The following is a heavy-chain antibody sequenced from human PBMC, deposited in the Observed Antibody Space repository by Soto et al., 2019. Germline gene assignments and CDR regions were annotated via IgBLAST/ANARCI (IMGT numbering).Heavy chain of an antibody. J-gene: IGHJ4*02. CDR2: ISAYNGNT. CDR1: GYSCTSYG. V-gene: IGHV1-18*01. D-gene: IGHD1-26*01. CDR3: ARDSMLMGVTPLNY. Sequence: QVQLVQSGAEVKKPGASVKVSCKASGYSCTSYGISWVRQAPGQGLEWMGWISAYNGNTNYAQKLQGRVTMTTDTSSSTACMEQRSLRSDDTAVYYCARDSMLMGVTPLNYWGQGTLVTVSS.